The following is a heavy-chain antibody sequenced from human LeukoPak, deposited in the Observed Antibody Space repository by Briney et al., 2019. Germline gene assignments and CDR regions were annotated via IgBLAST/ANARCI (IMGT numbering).Heavy chain of an antibody. Sequence: SSETLSLTCTVSGGSISSYYLSWIRQPAGKGLEWIGRIYTSGSTNYNPSLKSRVTMSVDTSKNQFSLKLSSVTAADTAVYYCAGSPLLWFGELLYYFDYWGQGTLVTASS. D-gene: IGHD3-10*01. J-gene: IGHJ4*02. V-gene: IGHV4-4*07. CDR3: AGSPLLWFGELLYYFDY. CDR1: GGSISSYY. CDR2: IYTSGST.